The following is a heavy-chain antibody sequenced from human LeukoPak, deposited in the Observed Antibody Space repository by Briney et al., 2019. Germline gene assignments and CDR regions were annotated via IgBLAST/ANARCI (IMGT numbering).Heavy chain of an antibody. D-gene: IGHD5-18*01. CDR2: IKQDGSEK. CDR1: GFTFSSYW. V-gene: IGHV3-7*01. Sequence: GGSLRPSCAASGFTFSSYWMSWVRQAPGKGLEWVANIKQDGSEKYYVDSVKGRFTISRDNAKNSLYLQMNSLRAEDTAVYYCASWETAMALHYYFDYWGQGTLVTVSS. J-gene: IGHJ4*02. CDR3: ASWETAMALHYYFDY.